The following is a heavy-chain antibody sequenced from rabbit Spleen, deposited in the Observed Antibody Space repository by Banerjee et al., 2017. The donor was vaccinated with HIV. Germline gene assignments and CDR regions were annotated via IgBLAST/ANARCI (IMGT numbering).Heavy chain of an antibody. CDR1: GFSFNNNYH. CDR3: ARDNAGTSYVSFDL. V-gene: IGHV1S40*01. Sequence: QSLEESGGDLVKPGASLTLTCTASGFSFNNNYHMCWVRQAPGKGLEWIACIDADNSGSAYYANWAKGRFTISKTSSTTVTLQMTSLTAADTATYFCARDNAGTSYVSFDLWGPGTLVTVS. J-gene: IGHJ4*01. D-gene: IGHD8-1*01. CDR2: IDADNSGSA.